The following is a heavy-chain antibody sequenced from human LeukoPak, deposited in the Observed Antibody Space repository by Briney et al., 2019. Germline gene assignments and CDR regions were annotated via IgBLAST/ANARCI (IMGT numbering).Heavy chain of an antibody. Sequence: PSETLSLTCAVSGGSISSGDYSWSWIRQPPGKGLEWIGEINHSGSTNYNPSLKSRVTISVDTSKNQFSLKLSSVTAADTAVYYCARGQWELPGYWGQGTLVTVSS. J-gene: IGHJ4*02. V-gene: IGHV4-30-2*01. D-gene: IGHD1-26*01. CDR2: INHSGST. CDR3: ARGQWELPGY. CDR1: GGSISSGDYS.